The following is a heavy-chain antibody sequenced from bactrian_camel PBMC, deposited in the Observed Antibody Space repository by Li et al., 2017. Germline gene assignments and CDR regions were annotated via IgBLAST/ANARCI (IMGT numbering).Heavy chain of an antibody. CDR2: IDRDGYI. Sequence: HVQLVESGGGSVQAGGSLRLSCAASGDDFSSYYMGRFRQAPGKEREGVAAIDRDGYISYADSVKGRFVLSEDNAKRTVYLEMNDLRPEDTAMYYCAADSGLSGVLCYSRRYNYNDWGQGTQVTVS. J-gene: IGHJ4*01. CDR1: GDDFSSYY. V-gene: IGHV3S53*01. D-gene: IGHD2*01. CDR3: AADSGLSGVLCYSRRYNYND.